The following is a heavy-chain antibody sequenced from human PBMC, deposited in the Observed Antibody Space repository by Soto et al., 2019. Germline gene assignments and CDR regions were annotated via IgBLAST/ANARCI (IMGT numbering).Heavy chain of an antibody. D-gene: IGHD4-17*01. CDR2: ISAYNGNT. CDR3: ARGEARLRWYPTEYFQH. CDR1: GYPFTSYG. V-gene: IGHV1-18*04. J-gene: IGHJ1*01. Sequence: GGSVKMCFKASGYPFTSYGISWVRQAPGHGLEWMGWISAYNGNTNYAQKLHGRVTMTTEASTSTAYMELRSLRSDDTAVYYCARGEARLRWYPTEYFQHWGQGTMVTGSS.